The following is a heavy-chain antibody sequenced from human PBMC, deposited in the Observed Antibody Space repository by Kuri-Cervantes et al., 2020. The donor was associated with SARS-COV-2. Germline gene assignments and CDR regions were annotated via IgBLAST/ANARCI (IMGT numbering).Heavy chain of an antibody. CDR2: INHSGST. J-gene: IGHJ6*02. CDR1: GGSFSGYY. Sequence: SATLSLTCAVYGGSFSGYYWSWIRQPPGKGLEWIGEINHSGSTNYNPSLKSRVTISVDTSKNQFSLKLSSVTAADTAVYYCARVGYYYYGMDVWGQGTTVTVSS. CDR3: ARVGYYYYGMDV. V-gene: IGHV4-34*01.